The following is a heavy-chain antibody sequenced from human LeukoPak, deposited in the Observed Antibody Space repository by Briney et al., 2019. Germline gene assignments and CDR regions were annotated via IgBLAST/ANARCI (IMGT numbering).Heavy chain of an antibody. D-gene: IGHD4-23*01. Sequence: GGSLRLSCAASGFTFSSYGMHWVRQAPGKGLEWVAVVSYDGGNKDYADSVKGRFTISRDNSKNALYLQMKSLRAEDTAVYYCARGYGGQDYFDYWGQGTLVTVSS. CDR2: VSYDGGNK. CDR1: GFTFSSYG. V-gene: IGHV3-30*03. J-gene: IGHJ4*02. CDR3: ARGYGGQDYFDY.